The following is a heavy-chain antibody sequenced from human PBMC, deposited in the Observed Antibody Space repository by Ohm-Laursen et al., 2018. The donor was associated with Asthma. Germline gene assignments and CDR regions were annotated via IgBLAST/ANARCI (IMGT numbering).Heavy chain of an antibody. J-gene: IGHJ3*02. Sequence: SLRLSCAASGFTFTTFWMHWVRQAPGKGLEWVSAISGSGGSTYYADSVKGRFTISRDNSKNTLYLQMNSLRAEDTAVYYCAKDPRTRWFGEPDAFDIWGQGTMVTVSS. V-gene: IGHV3-23*01. CDR2: ISGSGGST. D-gene: IGHD3-10*01. CDR1: GFTFTTFW. CDR3: AKDPRTRWFGEPDAFDI.